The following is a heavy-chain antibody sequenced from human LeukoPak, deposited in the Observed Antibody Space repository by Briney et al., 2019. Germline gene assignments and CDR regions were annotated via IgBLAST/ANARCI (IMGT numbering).Heavy chain of an antibody. CDR1: GGTFSSYA. CDR2: IIPIFGTA. V-gene: IGHV1-69*05. D-gene: IGHD6-19*01. J-gene: IGHJ4*02. CDR3: ARDHSRGSGWYEPDYFDY. Sequence: VKVSCKASGGTFSSYAISWVRQAPGQGLEWMGRIIPIFGTANYAQKLQGRVTITTDESTSTAYMELSSLRSEDTAVYYCARDHSRGSGWYEPDYFDYWGQGTLVTVSS.